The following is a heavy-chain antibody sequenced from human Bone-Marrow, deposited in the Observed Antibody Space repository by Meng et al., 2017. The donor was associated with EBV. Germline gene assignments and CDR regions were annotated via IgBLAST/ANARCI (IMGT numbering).Heavy chain of an antibody. J-gene: IGHJ5*02. CDR3: ARAHHGPLGWFDP. CDR1: GGSISSSSYY. V-gene: IGHV4-39*07. CDR2: IYYSGST. Sequence: QLRLTRSGPGLVKPSETLSLTCTVSGGSISSSSYYWGWIRQPPGKGLEWIGSIYYSGSTYYNPSLKSRVTISVDTSKNQFSLKLSSVTAADTAVYYCARAHHGPLGWFDPWGQGTLVTVSS. D-gene: IGHD7-27*01.